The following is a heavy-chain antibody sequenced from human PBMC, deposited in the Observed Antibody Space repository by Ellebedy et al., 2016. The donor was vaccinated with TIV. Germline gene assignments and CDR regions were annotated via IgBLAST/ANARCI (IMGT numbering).Heavy chain of an antibody. CDR3: AREVGATDY. CDR1: GYTFTSHY. J-gene: IGHJ4*02. CDR2: IHPVDGST. Sequence: ASVKVSCXASGYTFTSHYLHWVRQAPGQGLEWMGLIHPVDGSTSYAQKFQGRVTLTRETSTSTIYMEVSSLRSDDTAVYYCAREVGATDYWGQGTLVTVSS. V-gene: IGHV1-46*01. D-gene: IGHD1-26*01.